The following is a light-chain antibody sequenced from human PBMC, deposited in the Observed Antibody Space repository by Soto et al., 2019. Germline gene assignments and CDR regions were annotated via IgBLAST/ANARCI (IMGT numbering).Light chain of an antibody. J-gene: IGKJ5*01. V-gene: IGKV3-15*01. Sequence: EIVMTQSPTTLSVSPGERATLSCRASQSVSTNLAWYQQKPGQVPSLLIYGASTRASGIPARFSGSVSGTEFTLTIGSLQSEDFAVYYCQQYSSSRSFGQGTLLEIK. CDR1: QSVSTN. CDR3: QQYSSSRS. CDR2: GAS.